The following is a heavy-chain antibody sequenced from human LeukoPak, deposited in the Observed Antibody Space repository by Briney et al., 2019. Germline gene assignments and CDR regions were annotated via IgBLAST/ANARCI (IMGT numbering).Heavy chain of an antibody. CDR3: ASSHYDLRSGYSFDY. V-gene: IGHV4-39*01. D-gene: IGHD3-3*01. Sequence: SETLSLTCTVSGGSISSSSYYWGWIRQPPGKGLEWIGSIYYSGSTYYNPSLKSRVTISVDTSKNQFSLKLSSVTAADTAVYYCASSHYDLRSGYSFDYWGQGTLVTVSS. J-gene: IGHJ4*02. CDR1: GGSISSSSYY. CDR2: IYYSGST.